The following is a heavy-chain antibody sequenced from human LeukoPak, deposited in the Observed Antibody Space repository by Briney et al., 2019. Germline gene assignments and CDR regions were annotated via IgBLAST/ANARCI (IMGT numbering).Heavy chain of an antibody. CDR1: GFTFNNYW. Sequence: GESLRLSCVASGFTFNNYWMDWVRQAPGKGLEWVASIKPDGSQKDYVHSVKGRFTISRDNGKNSLYLQLNSLRAEDTAVYYCATDRGFASFDYWGQGTLVTVSS. V-gene: IGHV3-7*01. J-gene: IGHJ4*02. CDR3: ATDRGFASFDY. D-gene: IGHD3-3*01. CDR2: IKPDGSQK.